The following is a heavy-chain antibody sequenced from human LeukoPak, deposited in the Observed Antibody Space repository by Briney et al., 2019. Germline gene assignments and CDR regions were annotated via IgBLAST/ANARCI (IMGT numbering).Heavy chain of an antibody. D-gene: IGHD2-15*01. CDR3: HADCSGGSCYSVDY. J-gene: IGHJ4*02. CDR1: GYTFTSYG. Sequence: ASVKVSCKASGYTFTSYGISWVRQAPGQGLEWMGWISAYNGNTNYAQKLQGRVTMTTDTSTSTAYMELRSLRSEDTAVYYCHADCSGGSCYSVDYWGQGTLVTVSS. CDR2: ISAYNGNT. V-gene: IGHV1-18*01.